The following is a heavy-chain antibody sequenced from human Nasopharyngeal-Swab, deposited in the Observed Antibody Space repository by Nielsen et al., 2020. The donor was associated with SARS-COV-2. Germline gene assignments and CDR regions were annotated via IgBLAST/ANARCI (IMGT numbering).Heavy chain of an antibody. V-gene: IGHV4-59*01. CDR3: ARDRAWDSSGWDYYYGMDV. Sequence: IRQSPGKGLEGFGYIYYSGSTNYNPSLKSRVTISVDTSKNQFSLKLSSVTAADTAVYCCARDRAWDSSGWDYYYGMDVWGQGTTVTVSS. CDR2: IYYSGST. J-gene: IGHJ6*02. D-gene: IGHD6-19*01.